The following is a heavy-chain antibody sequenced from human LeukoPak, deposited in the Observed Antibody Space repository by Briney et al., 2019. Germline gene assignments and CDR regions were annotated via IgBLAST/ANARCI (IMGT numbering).Heavy chain of an antibody. Sequence: PSETLSLTCAVSGGSISGGKDFWGWIRQSPGKGLEWIGSIYYTGSTYYNPSLKSRVTMSVDTSKNQFSLKLSSVTAADTAVYYCAREFDFWSGYYYFDYWGQGTLVTVSS. D-gene: IGHD3-3*01. CDR2: IYYTGST. CDR3: AREFDFWSGYYYFDY. V-gene: IGHV4-39*07. CDR1: GGSISGGKDF. J-gene: IGHJ4*02.